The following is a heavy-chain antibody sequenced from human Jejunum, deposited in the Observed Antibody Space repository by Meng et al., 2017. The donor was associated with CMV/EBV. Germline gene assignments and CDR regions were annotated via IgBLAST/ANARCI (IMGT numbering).Heavy chain of an antibody. J-gene: IGHJ5*02. CDR2: VTYDGGNE. Sequence: LRLSCAPSGFTLSTYGIHWVRQAPGKGLEWVAFVTYDGGNEYYEDSVKGRFTISRDNSKNTLYLQMNSLRAEDTAVYYCAKERSSWGFVDRWGQGTLVT. V-gene: IGHV3-30*02. CDR1: GFTLSTYG. CDR3: AKERSSWGFVDR. D-gene: IGHD7-27*01.